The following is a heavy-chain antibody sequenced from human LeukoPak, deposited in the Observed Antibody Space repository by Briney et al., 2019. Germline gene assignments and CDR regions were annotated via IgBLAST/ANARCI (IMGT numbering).Heavy chain of an antibody. CDR3: AKAQTRAAAGPLISGYYYMDV. CDR1: GGSISSGGYY. CDR2: IYYSGST. J-gene: IGHJ6*03. D-gene: IGHD6-13*01. Sequence: SETLSLTCTVSGGSISSGGYYWSWIRQHPGKGLEWIGYIYYSGSTYYNPSLKSRVTISVDTSKNQFSLKLSSVTAADTAVYYCAKAQTRAAAGPLISGYYYMDVWGKGTTVTVSS. V-gene: IGHV4-31*03.